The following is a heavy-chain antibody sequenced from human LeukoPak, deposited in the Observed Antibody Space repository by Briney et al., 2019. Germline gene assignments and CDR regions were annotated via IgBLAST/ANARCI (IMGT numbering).Heavy chain of an antibody. V-gene: IGHV3-21*01. D-gene: IGHD5-18*01. CDR1: GFTFSSYS. CDR3: ARLGYSYGPNDY. Sequence: GGSLGLSCAASGFTFSSYSMNWVRQAPGKGLEWVSSISSSSSYIYYADSVKGRFTISRDNAKNSLYLQMNSLRAEDTAVYYCARLGYSYGPNDYWGQGTLVTVSS. J-gene: IGHJ4*02. CDR2: ISSSSSYI.